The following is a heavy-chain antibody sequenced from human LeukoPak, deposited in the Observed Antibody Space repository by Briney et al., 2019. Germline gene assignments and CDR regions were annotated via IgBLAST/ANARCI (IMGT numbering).Heavy chain of an antibody. V-gene: IGHV5-51*01. CDR1: GYTFTSYW. CDR3: ARLYNWFDP. J-gene: IGHJ5*02. Sequence: GESLKISCKGSGYTFTSYWIGWVRQMPGKGLEWMGIIYPGDSDTRYNPSCQGQVIISADKSINTAYLQWSSLKASDTAMYYCARLYNWFDPWGQGTLVTVSS. CDR2: IYPGDSDT.